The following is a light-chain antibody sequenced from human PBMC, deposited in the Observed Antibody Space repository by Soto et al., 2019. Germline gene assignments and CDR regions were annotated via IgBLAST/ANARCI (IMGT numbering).Light chain of an antibody. V-gene: IGKV1-27*01. CDR3: QKYSSVPV. J-gene: IGKJ3*01. Sequence: EIQMTQSPTSLSASVGDRVTITCRASQGVRNFVAWYQQKPGKAPKLLIYAASTLQSGVPSRFSGSGSGTDFTLTSNSLQPEDVATYFCQKYSSVPVFGPGTKVEIK. CDR1: QGVRNF. CDR2: AAS.